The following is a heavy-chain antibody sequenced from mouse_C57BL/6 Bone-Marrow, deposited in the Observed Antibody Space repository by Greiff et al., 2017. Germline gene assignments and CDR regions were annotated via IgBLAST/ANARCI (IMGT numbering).Heavy chain of an antibody. CDR3: ARLIYDGYYDWYFDV. CDR2: ISNGGGST. D-gene: IGHD2-3*01. CDR1: GFTFSDYY. J-gene: IGHJ1*03. Sequence: EVQLVESGGGLVQPGGSLKLSCAASGFTFSDYYMYWVRQTPEKRLEWVAYISNGGGSTYYPDTVQGRFTISRDNAKNTLYLQMSRLKSEDTAMYYCARLIYDGYYDWYFDVGGTGTTVTVSA. V-gene: IGHV5-12*01.